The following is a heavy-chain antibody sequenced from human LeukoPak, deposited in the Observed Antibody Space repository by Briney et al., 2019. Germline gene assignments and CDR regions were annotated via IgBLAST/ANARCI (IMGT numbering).Heavy chain of an antibody. CDR1: GFSFNNYW. D-gene: IGHD5-18*01. CDR2: IKEDGSEK. V-gene: IGHV3-7*05. CDR3: ARLPLTARRHFEY. J-gene: IGHJ4*02. Sequence: PGGSLRLSCAASGFSFNNYWMSWVRQGPGKGLEWVANIKEDGSEKYYLDSVKGRFTISRDNAKNSLYLQMNSLRAEDTAVYYCARLPLTARRHFEYWGQGTLVTVSS.